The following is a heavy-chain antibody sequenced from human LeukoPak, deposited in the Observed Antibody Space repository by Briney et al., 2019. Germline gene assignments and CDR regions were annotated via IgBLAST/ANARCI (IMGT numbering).Heavy chain of an antibody. J-gene: IGHJ5*02. V-gene: IGHV6-1*01. CDR1: GDSVSSNSAA. Sequence: SQTLSLTCAISGDSVSSNSAAWNWIRQSPSRGLEWLGWTYYRSKWYSGFALSVKSRMTINPDTSKNQFSLKLSSVTAADTAVYYCARRRGSFDWLLRRERTNWFDPWGQGTLVTVSS. D-gene: IGHD3-9*01. CDR2: TYYRSKWYS. CDR3: ARRRGSFDWLLRRERTNWFDP.